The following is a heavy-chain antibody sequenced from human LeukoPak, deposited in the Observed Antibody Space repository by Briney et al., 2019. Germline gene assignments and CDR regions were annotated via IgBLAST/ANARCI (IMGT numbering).Heavy chain of an antibody. CDR1: GFTFSDYY. CDR3: ARESFSGDSSGYYGY. CDR2: ISSRSSYT. Sequence: GGSLRLSCAASGFTFSDYYMSWIRQAPGKGLEWVSYISSRSSYTIYADSVKGRFTISRDNAKNSLYLQMNSLRAEDTAVYYCARESFSGDSSGYYGYWGQGTLVTVSS. V-gene: IGHV3-11*06. J-gene: IGHJ4*02. D-gene: IGHD3-22*01.